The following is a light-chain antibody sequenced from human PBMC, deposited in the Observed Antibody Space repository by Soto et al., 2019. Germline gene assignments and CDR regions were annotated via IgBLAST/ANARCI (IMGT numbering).Light chain of an antibody. CDR1: QSLLHRNGYNY. J-gene: IGKJ4*01. V-gene: IGKV2-28*01. Sequence: DIVMTQSPLSLPVTPGEPASISCRSSQSLLHRNGYNYLDWYLQKSGQSPQLLIYLGSNRASVGPDRFSGSGSGTDFTLKISRVEAEDVGVYYSMQALQTPTFGGGTKVDIK. CDR2: LGS. CDR3: MQALQTPT.